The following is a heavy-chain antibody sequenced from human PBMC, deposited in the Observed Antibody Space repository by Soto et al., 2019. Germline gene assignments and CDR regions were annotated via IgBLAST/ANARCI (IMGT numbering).Heavy chain of an antibody. V-gene: IGHV4-4*02. CDR3: ARGLEPAANSWSAP. CDR2: IYHGGST. CDR1: GGSISSSNW. J-gene: IGHJ5*02. D-gene: IGHD2-2*01. Sequence: SETLSLTCAVSGGSISSSNWWSWVRQPPGKGLEWIGEIYHGGSTNYNPSLKSRVTISVDKSNNQFSLKLRSVTAADTAVYYWARGLEPAANSWSAPWGRETRVTVSS.